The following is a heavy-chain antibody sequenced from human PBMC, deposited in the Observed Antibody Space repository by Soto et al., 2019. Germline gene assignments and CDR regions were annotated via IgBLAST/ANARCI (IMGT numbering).Heavy chain of an antibody. J-gene: IGHJ6*02. CDR1: GFTFSSYW. CDR3: ARDDNSNYYDYYYGMDV. V-gene: IGHV3-7*01. CDR2: IKQDGSEK. D-gene: IGHD4-4*01. Sequence: GGSLRLSCAASGFTFSSYWMSWVRQAPGKGLEWVANIKQDGSEKYYVDSVKGRFTISRDNAKNSLYLQMNSLRAEDTAVYYCARDDNSNYYDYYYGMDVWGQGTTVTVSS.